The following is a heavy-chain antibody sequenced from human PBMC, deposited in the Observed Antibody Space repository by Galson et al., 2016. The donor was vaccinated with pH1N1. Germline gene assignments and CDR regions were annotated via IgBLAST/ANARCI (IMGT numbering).Heavy chain of an antibody. D-gene: IGHD3-22*01. V-gene: IGHV5-51*03. CDR2: IYPSDSDT. Sequence: QSGAEVKKPGESLKISCKGSGYSFTNYWIAWVRQMPGKGLEWMGIIYPSDSDTRYSPSFQGQVTISAETAINTAYLQWSSLQASDNAVFYCARPDTSGFGFYHYGMDVWGQGTAVTVSS. CDR3: ARPDTSGFGFYHYGMDV. CDR1: GYSFTNYW. J-gene: IGHJ6*02.